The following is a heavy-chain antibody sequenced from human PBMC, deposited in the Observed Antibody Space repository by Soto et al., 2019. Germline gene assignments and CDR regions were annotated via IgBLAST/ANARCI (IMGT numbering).Heavy chain of an antibody. CDR3: ASDQPGYSYGYGLGY. D-gene: IGHD5-18*01. Sequence: EVQLVESGGGLVKPGGSLRLSCAASGFTFSSYSMNWVHQAPGKGLEWVSSISSSSSYIYYADSVKGRFTISRDNAKNSLYPPMNSLRAEDTAVYYCASDQPGYSYGYGLGYWGQGTLVTVSS. CDR2: ISSSSSYI. CDR1: GFTFSSYS. J-gene: IGHJ4*02. V-gene: IGHV3-21*01.